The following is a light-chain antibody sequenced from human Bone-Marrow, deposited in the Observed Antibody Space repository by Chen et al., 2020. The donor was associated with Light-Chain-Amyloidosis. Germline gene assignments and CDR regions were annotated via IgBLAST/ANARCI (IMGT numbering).Light chain of an antibody. CDR1: VLANRY. Sequence: SYELTQPPSVSVSPGQTARITCSGDVLANRYSRWFQQKPGQAPVLVIYKDTERPPGIPERFSGSSSGTIVTLTITGAQVEDEADYYCYSAADNNLWVFGGGTKLTVL. CDR3: YSAADNNLWV. J-gene: IGLJ3*02. V-gene: IGLV3-27*01. CDR2: KDT.